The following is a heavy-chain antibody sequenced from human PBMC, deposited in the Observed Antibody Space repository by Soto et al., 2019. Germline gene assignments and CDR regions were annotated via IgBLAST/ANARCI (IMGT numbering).Heavy chain of an antibody. CDR1: GYTFTSYG. CDR3: AREDSSWYGERFDP. D-gene: IGHD6-13*01. V-gene: IGHV1-18*01. CDR2: ISAYNGNT. Sequence: QVQLVQSGAEVKKPGASVKVSCKASGYTFTSYGISWVRQAPGQGLEWMGWISAYNGNTNYSQKLQGRVTMTTDTXXTTAYMELRSLRSDDTAVYYCAREDSSWYGERFDPWGQGTLVTVSS. J-gene: IGHJ5*02.